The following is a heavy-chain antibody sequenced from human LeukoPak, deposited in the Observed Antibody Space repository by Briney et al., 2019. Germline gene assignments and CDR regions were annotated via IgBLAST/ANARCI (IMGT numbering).Heavy chain of an antibody. V-gene: IGHV4-34*01. CDR2: INHSGST. Sequence: SETLSLTCAVYGGSFSGYYWSWIRQPPGKGLEWIGEINHSGSTNYNPSLKSRVTISVDTSKNQFSLKLSSVTAADTAVYYCARDTYSSSWYNDAFDIWGQGTMVTVS. CDR3: ARDTYSSSWYNDAFDI. J-gene: IGHJ3*02. CDR1: GGSFSGYY. D-gene: IGHD6-13*01.